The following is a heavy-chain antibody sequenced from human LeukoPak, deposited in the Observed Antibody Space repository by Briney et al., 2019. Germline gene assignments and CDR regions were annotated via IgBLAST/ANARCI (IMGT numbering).Heavy chain of an antibody. V-gene: IGHV3-33*01. J-gene: IGHJ4*02. CDR3: ARDGSSGWYWVDY. CDR2: IWYDGSNK. D-gene: IGHD6-19*01. CDR1: GFTFNTYG. Sequence: GGSLRLSCAASGFTFNTYGMHWVRQAPGKGLEWVAVIWYDGSNKYYADSVRGRFTISRDNSKNTLYLQMNSLRAEDTAVYFWARDGSSGWYWVDYWGQGSLVTVSS.